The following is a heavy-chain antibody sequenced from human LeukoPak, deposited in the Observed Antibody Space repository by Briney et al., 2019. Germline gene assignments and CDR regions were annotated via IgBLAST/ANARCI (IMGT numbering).Heavy chain of an antibody. CDR1: GFTFSSYT. D-gene: IGHD6-13*01. CDR3: ARDVIAAAGAFDY. Sequence: GGSLRLSCAASGFTFSSYTMDWVRQAPGKGLEWVSSIGSSSSYIYYADSMKGRFTISRDNAKNSLYLQMNSLRAEDTAVYYCARDVIAAAGAFDYWGQGTLVTVSS. J-gene: IGHJ4*02. CDR2: IGSSSSYI. V-gene: IGHV3-21*01.